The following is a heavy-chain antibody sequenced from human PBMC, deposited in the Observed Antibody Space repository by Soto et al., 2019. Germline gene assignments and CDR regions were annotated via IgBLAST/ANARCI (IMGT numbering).Heavy chain of an antibody. Sequence: GGSLRLSCVASGFSLANYPMNWVRQTPGKGLEWISYSSPRGDTIYYADSVEGRFTISRDNARNSLSLHMSSLRDEDSALYYCAKGPHTNVGWPYYFESWGQGTTVTVSS. CDR2: SSPRGDTI. J-gene: IGHJ6*02. V-gene: IGHV3-48*02. CDR3: AKGPHTNVGWPYYFES. CDR1: GFSLANYP. D-gene: IGHD3-9*01.